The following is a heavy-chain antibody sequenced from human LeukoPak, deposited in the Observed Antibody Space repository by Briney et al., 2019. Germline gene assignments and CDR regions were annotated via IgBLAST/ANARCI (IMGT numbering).Heavy chain of an antibody. CDR3: YGGNAEQ. CDR1: GFAFSSYG. V-gene: IGHV3-33*01. J-gene: IGHJ1*01. CDR2: IWFDGSKK. D-gene: IGHD4-23*01. Sequence: GRSLRLSCAASGFAFSSYGMHWVRQAPGKGLEWVALIWFDGSKKYYADSVKGRFTISRDNSKNTLYLQMNSLRVEDMAVYYCYGGNAEQWGQGTLVTVSS.